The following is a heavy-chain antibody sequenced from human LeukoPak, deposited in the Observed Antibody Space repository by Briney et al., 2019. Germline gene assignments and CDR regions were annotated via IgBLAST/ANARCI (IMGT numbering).Heavy chain of an antibody. D-gene: IGHD1-1*01. CDR3: ARVVWSYYYYYMDV. CDR2: IHYTGST. Sequence: SETLSLTCTVSGGSINSYYWSWIRQPPGKGLECIGYIHYTGSTNYNPSLKSRVTMSVDTSKNQFSLKLSSVTAADTAVYYCARVVWSYYYYYMDVWGKGTTVTISS. V-gene: IGHV4-59*12. CDR1: GGSINSYY. J-gene: IGHJ6*03.